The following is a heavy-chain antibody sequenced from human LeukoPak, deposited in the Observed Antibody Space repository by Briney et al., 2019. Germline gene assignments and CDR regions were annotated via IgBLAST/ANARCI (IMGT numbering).Heavy chain of an antibody. Sequence: ASVKVSCKASGYTFRSYGISWVRQAPGQGLEWMGWISAYNGNTNYAQKLQGRVTMTTDTSTSTAYMELRSLRSDDTAVYYCARVIAAAGEIYYYYGMDVWGQGTTVTVSS. J-gene: IGHJ6*02. V-gene: IGHV1-18*01. CDR1: GYTFRSYG. CDR3: ARVIAAAGEIYYYYGMDV. CDR2: ISAYNGNT. D-gene: IGHD6-13*01.